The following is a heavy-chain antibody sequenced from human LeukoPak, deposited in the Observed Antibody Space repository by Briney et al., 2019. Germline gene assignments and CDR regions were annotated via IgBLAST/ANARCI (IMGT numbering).Heavy chain of an antibody. CDR2: IYHTGSA. Sequence: SETLSLTCTVSGGSISSYYWTWIRQPPGKGLEWIGYIYHTGSADYNPSLKSRVTMSVDTSKNQVSLKLNSVTAADTAVYYCVCGYSGYLGWLDPWGPGTLVTVSS. V-gene: IGHV4-59*01. CDR1: GGSISSYY. D-gene: IGHD5-12*01. CDR3: VCGYSGYLGWLDP. J-gene: IGHJ5*02.